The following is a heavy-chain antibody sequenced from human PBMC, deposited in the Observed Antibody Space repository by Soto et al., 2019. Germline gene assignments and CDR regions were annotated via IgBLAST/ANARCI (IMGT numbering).Heavy chain of an antibody. CDR3: ARDSRGSGGPAYYHGMDV. CDR2: ISGSSTNP. Sequence: GGSLRLSCAASGFTFSDYYMSWVRRAPGKGLEWLSYISGSSTNPNYADSVKGRFTISRDNAKNSLYLQMNNLRAEDTAVYYCARDSRGSGGPAYYHGMDVWGRGTTVTVSS. D-gene: IGHD3-10*01. CDR1: GFTFSDYY. V-gene: IGHV3-11*06. J-gene: IGHJ6*02.